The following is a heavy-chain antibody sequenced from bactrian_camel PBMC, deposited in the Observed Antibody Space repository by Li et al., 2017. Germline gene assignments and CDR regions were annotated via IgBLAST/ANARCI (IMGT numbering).Heavy chain of an antibody. Sequence: HVQLVESGGGSVQAGGSLRLSCAVSGVTLGRNCVAWFRQAPGQEREGVAAFGRDGSTSYAGSVKGRFTISKENNKNTLYLQMNSLKPEDTAMYYCAADRPPLWSSGSLFERGFDYWGQGTQVTVS. CDR2: FGRDGST. CDR1: GVTLGRNC. V-gene: IGHV3S55*01. D-gene: IGHD2*01. CDR3: AADRPPLWSSGSLFERGFDY. J-gene: IGHJ4*01.